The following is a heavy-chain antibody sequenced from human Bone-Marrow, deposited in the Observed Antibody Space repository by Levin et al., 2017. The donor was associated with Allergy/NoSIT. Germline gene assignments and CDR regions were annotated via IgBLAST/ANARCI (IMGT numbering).Heavy chain of an antibody. CDR1: GFTFSSYS. CDR2: ISSSSSYI. CDR3: ARVGGDTAMVIAFDY. Sequence: LSLTCAASGFTFSSYSMNWVRQAPGKGLEWVSSISSSSSYIYYADSVKGRFTISRDNAKNSLYLQMNSLRAEDTAVYYCARVGGDTAMVIAFDYWGQGTLVTVSS. J-gene: IGHJ4*02. V-gene: IGHV3-21*01. D-gene: IGHD5-18*01.